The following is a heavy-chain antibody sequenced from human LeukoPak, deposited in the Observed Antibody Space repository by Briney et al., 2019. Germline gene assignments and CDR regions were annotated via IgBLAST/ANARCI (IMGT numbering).Heavy chain of an antibody. D-gene: IGHD5-24*01. J-gene: IGHJ3*02. Sequence: GGSLRLSCAASGFNFDDYGMSWVRQGPGKGLEWVSGIDRNGDSTVYADSVKGRFTISRDNAKNSLYLQMNSLRAEDTALYYCAREHKGGDGDDAFDIWGHGTMVTVSS. CDR1: GFNFDDYG. V-gene: IGHV3-20*04. CDR2: IDRNGDST. CDR3: AREHKGGDGDDAFDI.